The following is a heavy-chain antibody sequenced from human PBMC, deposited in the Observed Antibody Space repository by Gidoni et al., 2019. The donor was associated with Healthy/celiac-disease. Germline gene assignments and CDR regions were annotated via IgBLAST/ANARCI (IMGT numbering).Heavy chain of an antibody. J-gene: IGHJ6*02. CDR3: ARDEGLVVVEKTENYYYYGMDV. D-gene: IGHD2-15*01. Sequence: QVQLVQSVAEVKKPGSSVKVSCKASGGTFSSYAISGVRQAPGQGLEWLGGIIPIFGTANSAQKFQGRVTITADESTSTAYMELSSLRSEDTAVYYCARDEGLVVVEKTENYYYYGMDVWGQGTTVTVSS. CDR2: IIPIFGTA. V-gene: IGHV1-69*01. CDR1: GGTFSSYA.